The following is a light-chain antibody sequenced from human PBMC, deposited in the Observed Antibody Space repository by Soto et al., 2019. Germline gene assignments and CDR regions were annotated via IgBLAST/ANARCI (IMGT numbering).Light chain of an antibody. CDR1: QTISSGY. V-gene: IGKV3-20*01. CDR3: HQYGSSAWT. CDR2: AAS. Sequence: EIVLTQSPGTLSLSPGGRATLSCRASQTISSGYVAWYQQKPGQAPRLLIYAASSRATGIADRFRGSGSGRDFTLTISRLEPEDFAVYYCHQYGSSAWTFGQGTKVDIK. J-gene: IGKJ1*01.